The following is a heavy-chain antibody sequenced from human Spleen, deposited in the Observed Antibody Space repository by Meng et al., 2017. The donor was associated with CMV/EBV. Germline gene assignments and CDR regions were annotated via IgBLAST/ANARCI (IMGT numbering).Heavy chain of an antibody. J-gene: IGHJ5*02. CDR1: GGPLSSYT. CDR2: IIPILGLR. CDR3: ARGYCGGDCPYHWFDP. D-gene: IGHD2-21*01. V-gene: IGHV1-69*02. Sequence: GGPLSSYTIGWVRQAPGQGLEWMGRIIPILGLRNYAQKFQGRVTITADRSTSTAYMELSSLRSEDTAVYYCARGYCGGDCPYHWFDPWGQGTLVTVSS.